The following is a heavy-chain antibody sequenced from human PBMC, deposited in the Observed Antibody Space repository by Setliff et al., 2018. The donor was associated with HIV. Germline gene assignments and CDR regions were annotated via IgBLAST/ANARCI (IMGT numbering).Heavy chain of an antibody. Sequence: SETLSLTCSVSGGSISYYHWSWIRQPAGKGLEWIGRIFASGNTNYNPSLKSRVTMSVDTSKNQFSLDLDSVTAADTAVYYCARDRTEFVDGGYYPYYFDSWGQGTLVTVSS. CDR1: GGSISYYH. D-gene: IGHD3-22*01. J-gene: IGHJ4*02. CDR2: IFASGNT. V-gene: IGHV4-4*07. CDR3: ARDRTEFVDGGYYPYYFDS.